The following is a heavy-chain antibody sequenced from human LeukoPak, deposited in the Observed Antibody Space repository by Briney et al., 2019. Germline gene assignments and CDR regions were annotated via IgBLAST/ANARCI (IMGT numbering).Heavy chain of an antibody. J-gene: IGHJ4*02. Sequence: SETLSLTCVVYGGPFGVYYWSWVRQPPGKGLEWIGEINHSGSTNYNPSLKSRVTIPVDTSKNHFSLKLSSVTAADTAVYYCAGPGAGDLDYWSQGTLVTVSS. V-gene: IGHV4-34*01. CDR1: GGPFGVYY. CDR2: INHSGST. D-gene: IGHD3-10*01. CDR3: AGPGAGDLDY.